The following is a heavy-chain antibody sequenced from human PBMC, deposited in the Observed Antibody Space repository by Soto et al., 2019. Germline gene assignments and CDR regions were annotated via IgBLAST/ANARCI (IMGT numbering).Heavy chain of an antibody. CDR1: GFTFSSYA. CDR3: AKDLPRGRGGRFYYYDGMDV. J-gene: IGHJ6*04. CDR2: ISGSGGST. V-gene: IGHV3-23*01. Sequence: EVQLLESGGGLVQPGGSLRLSCAASGFTFSSYAMSWVRQAPGKGLEWVSAISGSGGSTYHADSVKGRLTISRDNSENTLYLKVNSPRAEDTAVDYCAKDLPRGRGGRFYYYDGMDVWDKGTTVSVSS. D-gene: IGHD1-26*01.